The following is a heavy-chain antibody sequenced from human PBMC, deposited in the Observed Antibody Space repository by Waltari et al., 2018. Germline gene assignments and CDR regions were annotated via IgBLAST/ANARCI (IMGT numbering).Heavy chain of an antibody. CDR2: ISWNSGSI. V-gene: IGHV3-9*01. D-gene: IGHD5-12*01. J-gene: IGHJ4*02. CDR3: AKDGDVDIMSRVGFDY. CDR1: GFTFDDYA. Sequence: EVQLVESGGGLVQPGRSLRLSCAASGFTFDDYAMHWVRQAPGKGLEWVSGISWNSGSIGYADSMKGRFTISRDNAKNSLYLQMNSLRAEDTALYYCAKDGDVDIMSRVGFDYWGQGTLVTVSS.